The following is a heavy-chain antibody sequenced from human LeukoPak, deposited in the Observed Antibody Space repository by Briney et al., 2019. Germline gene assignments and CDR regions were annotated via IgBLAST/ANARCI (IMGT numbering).Heavy chain of an antibody. V-gene: IGHV1-2*02. CDR3: ARGLLVPAAPFDY. CDR1: GYTFTGYY. D-gene: IGHD2-2*01. CDR2: INPNSGGT. Sequence: ASVKVSCKASGYTFTGYYMHWVRQAPGQGLEWMGWINPNSGGTNYAQKFQGRVTMTWDTSISTAYMELSRLRSDDTAVYYCARGLLVPAAPFDYWGQGTLVTVSS. J-gene: IGHJ4*02.